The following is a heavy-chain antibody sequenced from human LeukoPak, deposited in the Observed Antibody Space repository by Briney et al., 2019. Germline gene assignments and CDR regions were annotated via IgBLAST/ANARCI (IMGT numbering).Heavy chain of an antibody. D-gene: IGHD6-19*01. CDR2: ISGSGTSI. CDR3: AKGQAVAGRTYFDY. J-gene: IGHJ4*02. Sequence: GGSLRLSCAASGFTFSSYAMSWVRQAPGKGLEWVSVISGSGTSIYYADYVKGRFTISRDNSKNTLYLQLNSLRAEDTALYYCAKGQAVAGRTYFDYWGQGTLITVSS. CDR1: GFTFSSYA. V-gene: IGHV3-23*01.